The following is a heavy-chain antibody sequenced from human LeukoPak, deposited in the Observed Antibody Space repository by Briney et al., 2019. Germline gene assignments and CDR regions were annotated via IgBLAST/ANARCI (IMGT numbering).Heavy chain of an antibody. V-gene: IGHV4-59*01. D-gene: IGHD3-22*01. Sequence: SETLSLTCTVSGGSISSYYWSWIRQPPGKGLEWIGYIYYSGSTNYNPSLKSRVTISVDTSKNQFSLKLSSVTAADTAVYYCARDQTYYDTSGYSLYAFDFWGQGTMVALSS. CDR2: IYYSGST. CDR3: ARDQTYYDTSGYSLYAFDF. CDR1: GGSISSYY. J-gene: IGHJ3*01.